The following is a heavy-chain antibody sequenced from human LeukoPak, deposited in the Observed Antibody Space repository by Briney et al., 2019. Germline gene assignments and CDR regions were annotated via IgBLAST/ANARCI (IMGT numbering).Heavy chain of an antibody. V-gene: IGHV3-23*01. CDR2: ISGSGGST. D-gene: IGHD2-15*01. CDR3: AKDRGRTWVQVAN. CDR1: GFTFSSYA. Sequence: GGSLRLSCAASGFTFSSYAMSWVRQAPGKGLEWVSGISGSGGSTYYADSVKGRFTISRDNSKNTLYLQMNSLRVEDTAVYYCAKDRGRTWVQVANWGQGTLVTVSS. J-gene: IGHJ4*02.